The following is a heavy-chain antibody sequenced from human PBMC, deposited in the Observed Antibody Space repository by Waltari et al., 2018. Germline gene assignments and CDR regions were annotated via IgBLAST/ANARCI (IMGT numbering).Heavy chain of an antibody. CDR1: GFTFSSYG. D-gene: IGHD6-19*01. CDR3: AKDQKQWLVLDY. V-gene: IGHV3-30*18. Sequence: QVQLVESGGGVVQPGRSLRLSCAAPGFTFSSYGMHWVRQAPGKGLEWVAVISYDGSNKYYADSVKGRFTISRDNSKNTLYLQMNSLRAEDTAVYYCAKDQKQWLVLDYWGQGTLVTVSS. J-gene: IGHJ4*02. CDR2: ISYDGSNK.